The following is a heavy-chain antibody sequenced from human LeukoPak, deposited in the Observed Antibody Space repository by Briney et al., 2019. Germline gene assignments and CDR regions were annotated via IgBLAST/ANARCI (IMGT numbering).Heavy chain of an antibody. V-gene: IGHV4-4*07. CDR3: AREARGGSTYFDN. CDR2: IYSSGST. CDR1: RGSISGYF. D-gene: IGHD1-26*01. Sequence: SETLSLTCTVSRGSISGYFWAWIRRPAGKGLEWIGRIYSSGSTNYNLSLKSRVTMSVDTSKNQFSLRLSSVTAADTAVYYCAREARGGSTYFDNWGQGTLVTASS. J-gene: IGHJ4*02.